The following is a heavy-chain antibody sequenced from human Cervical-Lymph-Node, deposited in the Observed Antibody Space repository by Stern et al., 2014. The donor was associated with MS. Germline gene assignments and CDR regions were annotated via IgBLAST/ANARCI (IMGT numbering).Heavy chain of an antibody. CDR2: ISAYNGNT. V-gene: IGHV1-18*04. Sequence: QVQLVQSGAEVKKPGASVKVSCKASGYTFTSYGISWVRQAPGQGLEWMGWISAYNGNTNYAQKLQGRVTMTTDTSTSTAYMELRSLRSDDTAVYYCARSELRGYYDFWSGSPEHYYGMDVWGQGTTVTVSS. CDR3: ARSELRGYYDFWSGSPEHYYGMDV. CDR1: GYTFTSYG. D-gene: IGHD3-3*01. J-gene: IGHJ6*02.